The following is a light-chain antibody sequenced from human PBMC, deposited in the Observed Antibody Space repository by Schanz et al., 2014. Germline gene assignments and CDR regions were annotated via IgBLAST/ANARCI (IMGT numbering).Light chain of an antibody. CDR1: TGAVTSGHY. CDR2: STT. Sequence: QAVVTQEPSLTVSPGGTVTLTCGSSTGAVTSGHYPYWFQQKPGQAPRALIYSTTNKRTWTPARFSGSLVGGKAALTLSGVQPEDEADYYCLLKFGGVQVFGGGTKVTVL. J-gene: IGLJ2*01. CDR3: LLKFGGVQV. V-gene: IGLV7-43*01.